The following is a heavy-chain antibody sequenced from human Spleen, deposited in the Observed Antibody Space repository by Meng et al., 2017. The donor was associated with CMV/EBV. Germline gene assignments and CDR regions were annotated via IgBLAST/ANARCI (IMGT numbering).Heavy chain of an antibody. J-gene: IGHJ6*02. Sequence: ESLKISCTVSGGSINSYHWSWIRQPPGKGLEWIGYIYYGGSTNYNPSLRSRVTISGDTSKNQLSLNLSSVTAADTAVYYCARDSPAGLPPYYYGADVWGHGTTVTVSS. CDR3: ARDSPAGLPPYYYGADV. CDR2: IYYGGST. CDR1: GGSINSYH. V-gene: IGHV4-59*01. D-gene: IGHD5-18*01.